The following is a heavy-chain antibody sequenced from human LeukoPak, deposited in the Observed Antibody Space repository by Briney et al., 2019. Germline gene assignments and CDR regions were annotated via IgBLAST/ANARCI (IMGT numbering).Heavy chain of an antibody. Sequence: GRSLRLSCAASGFTFDDYAMHWVRQAPGKGLEWVSGISWNSGSIGYADSVKGRFTISRDNAKNSLYLQMNSLRAEDTALYYCAKGANDFWSGYHDYWGQGTLVTVSS. V-gene: IGHV3-9*01. D-gene: IGHD3-3*01. CDR1: GFTFDDYA. J-gene: IGHJ4*02. CDR3: AKGANDFWSGYHDY. CDR2: ISWNSGSI.